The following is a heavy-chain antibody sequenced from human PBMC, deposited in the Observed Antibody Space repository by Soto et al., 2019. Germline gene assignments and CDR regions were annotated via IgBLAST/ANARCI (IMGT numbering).Heavy chain of an antibody. D-gene: IGHD6-13*01. CDR2: NFHSGSN. V-gene: IGHV4-31*03. CDR3: ARGGNSWPYYFDF. Sequence: PSETLSLTCTVSGGSISSGDYSWNWIRQHPGKGLEWIGYNFHSGSNYYNPSLQSRVIISADTSKNQFSLSLSSVTAADTAVYYCARGGNSWPYYFDFWGQGTLVTVSS. J-gene: IGHJ4*02. CDR1: GGSISSGDYS.